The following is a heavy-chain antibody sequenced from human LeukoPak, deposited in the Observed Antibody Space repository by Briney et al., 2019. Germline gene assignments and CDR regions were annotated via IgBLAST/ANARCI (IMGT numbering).Heavy chain of an antibody. V-gene: IGHV3-7*01. D-gene: IGHD1-7*01. CDR1: GFTFGSYW. Sequence: GGSLRLSCAASGFTFGSYWMNWVRQAPGKGLEWVASIRQDGGEKYYVDSVEGRFTISRDNAKNSLYLQMNSLGAEDTAMYYCATLGTGTRSRLGDYWGQGTLVTVSS. CDR2: IRQDGGEK. CDR3: ATLGTGTRSRLGDY. J-gene: IGHJ4*02.